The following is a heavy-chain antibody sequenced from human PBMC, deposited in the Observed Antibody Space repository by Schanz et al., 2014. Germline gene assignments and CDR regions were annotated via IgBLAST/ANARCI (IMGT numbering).Heavy chain of an antibody. CDR2: IYSGIGA. V-gene: IGHV3-66*01. J-gene: IGHJ4*02. CDR3: ARVHHYDPSGWGYFDY. CDR1: GFTVSSNH. Sequence: VQLVESGGGLVQPGGSLRLSCAVSGFTVSSNHMSWVRQAPGKGLEWVSVIYSGIGAYYADSVKDRFTVSRDNSKNTVYLQMNRLRAEDTAVYYCARVHHYDPSGWGYFDYWGQGALVTGSS. D-gene: IGHD3-22*01.